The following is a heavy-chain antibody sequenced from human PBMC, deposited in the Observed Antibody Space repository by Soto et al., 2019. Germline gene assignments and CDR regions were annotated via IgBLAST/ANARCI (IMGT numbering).Heavy chain of an antibody. CDR3: AKDRAQWELRVSWFDP. J-gene: IGHJ5*02. Sequence: ESGGGLVQPGGSLRLSCAASGFTFSSYGMYWVRQAPGKGLEWVAVISYDGGNKYYADSVKGRFTISRDNPKNTLYLQMNGLRAEDTAVYYCAKDRAQWELRVSWFDPWGQGTLVTVSS. CDR2: ISYDGGNK. V-gene: IGHV3-30*18. D-gene: IGHD1-26*01. CDR1: GFTFSSYG.